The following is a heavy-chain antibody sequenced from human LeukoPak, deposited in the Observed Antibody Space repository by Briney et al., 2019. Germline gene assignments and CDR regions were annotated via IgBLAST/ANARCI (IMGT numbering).Heavy chain of an antibody. CDR1: GFTFSVYS. V-gene: IGHV3-21*06. Sequence: GGSLRLSCAASGFTFSVYSMNWVRQAPGKGLEWVSSISSSSSYTFYADSVKGRFTMSRDNDKNSLYLQMNSLRAEDTAMYYCAREGGGSYYVGYYFDYWGQGTLVTVSS. J-gene: IGHJ4*02. CDR2: ISSSSSYT. CDR3: AREGGGSYYVGYYFDY. D-gene: IGHD1-26*01.